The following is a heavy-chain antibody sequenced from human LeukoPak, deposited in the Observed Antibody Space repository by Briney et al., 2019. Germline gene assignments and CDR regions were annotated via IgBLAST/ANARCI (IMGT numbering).Heavy chain of an antibody. J-gene: IGHJ4*02. V-gene: IGHV3-66*01. CDR3: AREETYYYDSSGYYQRDY. CDR1: GFTVSSNY. CDR2: IYSGGST. Sequence: PGGSLRLSCAASGFTVSSNYMSWVRQAPGKGLEWVSVIYSGGSTYYADSVKGRFTISRDNSKNTLYLQMNSLRAEDTAVYYCAREETYYYDSSGYYQRDYWGQGTLVTVSS. D-gene: IGHD3-22*01.